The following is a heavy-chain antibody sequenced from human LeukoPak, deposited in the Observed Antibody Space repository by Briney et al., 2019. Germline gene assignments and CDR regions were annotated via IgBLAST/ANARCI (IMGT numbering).Heavy chain of an antibody. V-gene: IGHV4-34*01. J-gene: IGHJ6*03. Sequence: PSETLSLTCAVYDGSLSGYYWTWIRQPPGKGLEWIGEINHSGSTNYNPSLKSRVTISVDTSKNQFSLKLSSVTAADTAVYYCARLYSGTYGGIYYYYYMEVWGKETTVTVSS. CDR1: DGSLSGYY. CDR3: ARLYSGTYGGIYYYYYMEV. D-gene: IGHD1-26*01. CDR2: INHSGST.